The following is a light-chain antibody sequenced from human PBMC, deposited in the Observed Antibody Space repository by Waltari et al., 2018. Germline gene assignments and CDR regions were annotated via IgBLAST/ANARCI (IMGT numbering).Light chain of an antibody. J-gene: IGKJ3*01. Sequence: DIQMTQSPSSLSASVGDRVTITCRASQSISSYLNWYQQKAGKAPNLLISAASTLQAWVPSRFSGSGSGTDFTLIITSLQPDDFATYYCQQSYSIPFTFGPGTKVDIK. CDR2: AAS. V-gene: IGKV1-39*01. CDR3: QQSYSIPFT. CDR1: QSISSY.